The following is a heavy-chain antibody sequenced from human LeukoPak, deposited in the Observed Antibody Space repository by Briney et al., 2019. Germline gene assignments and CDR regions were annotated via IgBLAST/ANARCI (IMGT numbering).Heavy chain of an antibody. V-gene: IGHV3-74*01. CDR3: TRAPYHGDYVSWA. CDR2: ISSDGSDT. D-gene: IGHD4-17*01. J-gene: IGHJ4*02. CDR1: GFTFSSYW. Sequence: QPGGSLRLSCAASGFTFSSYWMHWVRQAPGKGLVWVSRISSDGSDTTYADSVKGRFTISRDNAKKMLYLQMNGLRVDDTAVYYCTRAPYHGDYVSWAWGQGTLVTVSS.